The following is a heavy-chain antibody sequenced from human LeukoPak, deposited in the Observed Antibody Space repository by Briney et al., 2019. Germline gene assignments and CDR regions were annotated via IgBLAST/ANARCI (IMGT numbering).Heavy chain of an antibody. Sequence: PSETLSLTCTVSGASVSGSPYYWGWIRQPPGKGLEWIGCIYYSGSTNYNPSLKSRVTISVDTSKNQFSLKLSSVTAADTAVYYCARAPSGDCSGGSCLTDYAFDIWGQGTMVTVSS. D-gene: IGHD2-15*01. CDR1: GASVSGSPYY. CDR2: IYYSGST. J-gene: IGHJ3*02. V-gene: IGHV4-39*07. CDR3: ARAPSGDCSGGSCLTDYAFDI.